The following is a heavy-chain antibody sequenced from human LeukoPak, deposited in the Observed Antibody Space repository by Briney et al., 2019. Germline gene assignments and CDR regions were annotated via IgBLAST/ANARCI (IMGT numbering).Heavy chain of an antibody. J-gene: IGHJ3*02. V-gene: IGHV1-69*13. D-gene: IGHD2-2*01. CDR3: ARAPAFSNAFDI. CDR2: IIPIFGTA. Sequence: ASVKVSCKASGYTFTSYAISWVRQAPGQGLEWMGGIIPIFGTANYAQKFQGRVTITADESTSTAYMELSSLRSEDTAVYYCARAPAFSNAFDIWGQGTMVTVSS. CDR1: GYTFTSYA.